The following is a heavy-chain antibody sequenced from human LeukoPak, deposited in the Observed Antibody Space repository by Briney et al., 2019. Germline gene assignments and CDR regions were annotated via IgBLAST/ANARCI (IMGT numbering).Heavy chain of an antibody. CDR3: ARDLTVVTPC. Sequence: GGSLRLSCAASGFTFSSYSMNWVRQAPGKGLEWVSSISSSSSYIYYADTVKGRFTISRDNAKNSLYLQMNSLRAEDTAVYYCARDLTVVTPCWGQGTLVTVSS. CDR2: ISSSSSYI. D-gene: IGHD4-23*01. CDR1: GFTFSSYS. V-gene: IGHV3-21*01. J-gene: IGHJ4*02.